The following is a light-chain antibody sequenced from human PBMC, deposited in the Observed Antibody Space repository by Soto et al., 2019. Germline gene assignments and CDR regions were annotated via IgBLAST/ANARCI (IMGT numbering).Light chain of an antibody. V-gene: IGLV2-8*01. CDR2: EVY. Sequence: QSALTQPPSASGSPGQSVTISCTGTSSDVGGYNYVSWYQHHPDKAPKLIIYEVYKRPSGVPDRFSGSKSGNTASLTVSGLQAEDEAEYYCSSYAASDSFVVFGGGTKL. CDR1: SSDVGGYNY. CDR3: SSYAASDSFVV. J-gene: IGLJ2*01.